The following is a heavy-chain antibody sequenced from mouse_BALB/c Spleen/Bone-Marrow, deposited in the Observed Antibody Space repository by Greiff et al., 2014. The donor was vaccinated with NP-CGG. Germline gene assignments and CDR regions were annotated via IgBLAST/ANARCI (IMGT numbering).Heavy chain of an antibody. J-gene: IGHJ4*01. D-gene: IGHD2-1*01. V-gene: IGHV2-3*01. CDR1: LFSLPRSG. Sequence: PFLFSPSPRLSLSFPFSLFSLPRSGVRWVRPPPGPCLAWLGVIWGDGSTNYHSALISRLSISKDNSKSQVFLKLNSLQTDDTATYYCAKYGNYYAMDYWGQGTSVTVSS. CDR3: AKYGNYYAMDY. CDR2: IWGDGST.